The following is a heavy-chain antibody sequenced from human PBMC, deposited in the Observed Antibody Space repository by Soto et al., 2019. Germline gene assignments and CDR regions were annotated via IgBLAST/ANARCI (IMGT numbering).Heavy chain of an antibody. D-gene: IGHD3-22*01. Sequence: PSETLSLTCAVYGASFNNYYWSWIRQPPGKGLEWIGEINHSGSTNYNPSLESRVTISVDTSKNQSSLKLSSVTAADTGVYYCARGREYYDRGAFDIWGQGTMVTVSS. CDR1: GASFNNYY. J-gene: IGHJ3*02. CDR3: ARGREYYDRGAFDI. CDR2: INHSGST. V-gene: IGHV4-34*01.